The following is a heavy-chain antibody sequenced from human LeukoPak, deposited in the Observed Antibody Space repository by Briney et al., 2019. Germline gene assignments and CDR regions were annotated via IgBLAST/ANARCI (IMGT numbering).Heavy chain of an antibody. D-gene: IGHD6-19*01. CDR3: ARGAVAGTLLDY. J-gene: IGHJ4*02. CDR2: INHSGST. CDR1: GGSISSGSYY. Sequence: SQTLSLTCTVSGGSISSGSYYWSWIRQPPGKGLEWIGEINHSGSTNYNPSLKSRVTISVDTSKNQFSLKLSSVTAADTAVYYCARGAVAGTLLDYWGQGTLVTVSS. V-gene: IGHV4-39*07.